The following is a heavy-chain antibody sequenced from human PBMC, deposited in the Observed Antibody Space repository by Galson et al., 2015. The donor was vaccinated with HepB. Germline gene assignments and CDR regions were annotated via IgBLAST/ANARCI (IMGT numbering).Heavy chain of an antibody. V-gene: IGHV3-66*01. Sequence: SLRLSCAASGFTVSSNYMSWVRQAPGKGLEWVSVIYSGGSTYYADSVKGRFTISRDNSKNTLYLQMNSLRAEDTAVYYCSRMEWELGGAFDIWGQGTMVTVSS. CDR1: GFTVSSNY. J-gene: IGHJ3*02. D-gene: IGHD1-26*01. CDR3: SRMEWELGGAFDI. CDR2: IYSGGST.